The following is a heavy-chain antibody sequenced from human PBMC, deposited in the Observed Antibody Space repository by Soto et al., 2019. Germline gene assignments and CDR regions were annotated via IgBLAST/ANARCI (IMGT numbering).Heavy chain of an antibody. CDR1: GFTFSNAW. J-gene: IGHJ4*02. CDR2: IKSKTDGGTT. CDR3: TTDRPYYYDSSGPSL. Sequence: AGGSLRLSCAASGFTFSNAWMSWVRQAPGKGLEWVGRIKSKTDGGTTDYAAPVKGRFTISRDDSKNTLCLQMNSLKTEDTAVYYCTTDRPYYYDSSGPSLWGQGTLVTVSS. V-gene: IGHV3-15*01. D-gene: IGHD3-22*01.